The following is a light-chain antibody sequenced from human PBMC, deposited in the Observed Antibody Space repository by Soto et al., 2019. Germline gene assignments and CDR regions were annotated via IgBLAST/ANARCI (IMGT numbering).Light chain of an antibody. CDR2: GNS. CDR3: QTYASSLSAYV. V-gene: IGLV1-40*01. J-gene: IGLJ1*01. Sequence: QSALAQPPSVSGAPGQKVTISCTGSSSNIGAGYDLHWYQQLPGTAPKLLLYGNSNRPSGVPDRFSGSKSGTSASLAITGLQAEDEADYYCQTYASSLSAYVFGTGTKVTVL. CDR1: SSNIGAGYD.